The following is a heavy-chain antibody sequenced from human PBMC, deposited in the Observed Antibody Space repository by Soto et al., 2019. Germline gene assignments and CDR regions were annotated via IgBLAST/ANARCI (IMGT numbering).Heavy chain of an antibody. D-gene: IGHD3-10*01. CDR2: ISGSGGST. V-gene: IGHV3-23*01. J-gene: IGHJ4*02. CDR1: GFAFSSYA. CDR3: ASPIWFGELLGDY. Sequence: WSLRLSCAASGFAFSSYAMSWVRQAPGKGLEWVSAISGSGGSTYYADSVKGRFTISRDNSKNTLYLQMNSLRAEDTAVYYCASPIWFGELLGDYWGQGTMVTVSS.